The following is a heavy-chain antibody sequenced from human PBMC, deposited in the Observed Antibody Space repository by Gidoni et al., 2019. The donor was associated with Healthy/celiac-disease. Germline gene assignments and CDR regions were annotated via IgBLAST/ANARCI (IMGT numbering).Heavy chain of an antibody. CDR3: ASTGGSGMDV. CDR2: ISGDGGST. D-gene: IGHD2-15*01. J-gene: IGHJ6*02. Sequence: EVQLVESGGVVVQPGGSLRISCAASGFTFEDYTMHWVRQAPGTGLEWVSLISGDGGSTYYADSVKCRVTISRDNSKNSLYLQMNSLRTEDTALYDCASTGGSGMDVWGQGTTVTVSS. CDR1: GFTFEDYT. V-gene: IGHV3-43*01.